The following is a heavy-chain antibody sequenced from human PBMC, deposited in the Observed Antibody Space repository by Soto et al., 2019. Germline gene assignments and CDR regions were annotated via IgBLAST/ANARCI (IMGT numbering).Heavy chain of an antibody. Sequence: QVQLVQSGTEVKEPGASVKVSCKASGYTFTDYSMHWVRQAPGQRHEWMGRIHDGNGDTEYSQKFQGRVTITRDTSASPDDKELSSLRSEDTAVYFGVGGYPNDRYHRFYLREGTQVTVAS. CDR2: IHDGNGDT. CDR1: GYTFTDYS. V-gene: IGHV1-3*01. CDR3: VGGYPNDRYHRFY. D-gene: IGHD2-8*01. J-gene: IGHJ4*02.